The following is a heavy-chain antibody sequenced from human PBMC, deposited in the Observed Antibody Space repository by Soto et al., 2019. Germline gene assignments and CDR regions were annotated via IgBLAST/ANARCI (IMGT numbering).Heavy chain of an antibody. CDR1: GFTCSSYS. CDR3: ARNWLSLPFDY. CDR2: ISSSSSTI. V-gene: IGHV3-48*01. J-gene: IGHJ4*02. Sequence: PGLSLRLSCAAPGFTCSSYSMNWVLQDPGKGLEWVSYISSSSSTIYYADSVKGRFTISRDNAKNSLYLQMNSLRAEDTAVYYCARNWLSLPFDYWGQGTLVTVSS. D-gene: IGHD3-9*01.